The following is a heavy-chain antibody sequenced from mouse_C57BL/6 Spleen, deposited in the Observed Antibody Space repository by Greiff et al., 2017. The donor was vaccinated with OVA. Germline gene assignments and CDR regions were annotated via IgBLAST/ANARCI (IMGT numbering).Heavy chain of an antibody. CDR1: GYTFTSYW. CDR2: IHPNSGST. V-gene: IGHV1-64*01. CDR3: ASYYYGSSYELWFAY. D-gene: IGHD1-1*01. J-gene: IGHJ3*01. Sequence: AQLQQPGAELVKPGASVKLSCKASGYTFTSYWMHWVKQRPGQGLEWIGMIHPNSGSTNYNEKFKSKATLTVDKSSSTAYMQLSSLTSEDSAVYYCASYYYGSSYELWFAYWGQGTLVTVSA.